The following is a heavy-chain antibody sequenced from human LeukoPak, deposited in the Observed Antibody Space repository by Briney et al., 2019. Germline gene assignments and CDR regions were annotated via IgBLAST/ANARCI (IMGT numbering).Heavy chain of an antibody. CDR1: GFTFSSYS. CDR3: ARDTYCGGDCYSNYFDY. J-gene: IGHJ4*02. CDR2: ISSSSSYI. V-gene: IGHV3-21*01. Sequence: GGSLRLSCAASGFTFSSYSMNWVRRAPGKGLEWVSSISSSSSYIYYADSVKGRFTISRDNAKNSLYLQMNSLRAEDTAVYYCARDTYCGGDCYSNYFDYWGQGTLVTVSS. D-gene: IGHD2-21*02.